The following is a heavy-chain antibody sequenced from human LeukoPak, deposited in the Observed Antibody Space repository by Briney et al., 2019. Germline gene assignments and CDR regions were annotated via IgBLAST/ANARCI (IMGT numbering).Heavy chain of an antibody. J-gene: IGHJ6*02. CDR2: ISNDGNNK. D-gene: IGHD1-26*01. Sequence: HPGGSPRLSCAASGFIFNRYVIHWVRQAPGKGLEWVAVISNDGNNKYYPDSVKGRFTISRDDSKNTVYLQMNSLRAEDTAVYYCARVRSGSSAGNYGMDVWGQGTTVTVSS. CDR1: GFIFNRYV. CDR3: ARVRSGSSAGNYGMDV. V-gene: IGHV3-30-3*01.